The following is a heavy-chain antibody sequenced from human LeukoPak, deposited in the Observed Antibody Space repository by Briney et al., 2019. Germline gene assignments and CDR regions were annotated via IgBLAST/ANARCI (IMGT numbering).Heavy chain of an antibody. J-gene: IGHJ5*02. D-gene: IGHD3-10*01. CDR3: ARLRQGKWFDP. CDR1: GVSISSYY. Sequence: PSETLSLTCTASGVSISSYYWSWIRQPPGKGLEWIGYIYYSGSTNYNPSLKSRVNISVDTSKNQFSLKLSSVTAADTAVYYCARLRQGKWFDPWGQGTLVTVSS. CDR2: IYYSGST. V-gene: IGHV4-59*01.